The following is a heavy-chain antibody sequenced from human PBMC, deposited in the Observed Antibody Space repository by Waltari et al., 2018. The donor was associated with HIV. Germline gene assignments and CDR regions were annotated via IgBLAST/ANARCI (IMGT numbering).Heavy chain of an antibody. CDR3: AREALYDSSGYYFDY. CDR1: GFTFNKDW. D-gene: IGHD3-22*01. Sequence: EVQLVVPGGGLVQPGASLSVSCAASGFTFNKDWLHWVRQAPGKGLEWVANIKQDESEKYYVDSLKGRFTISRENSKNSLFLQMNSLRVEDTAVYYCAREALYDSSGYYFDYWGQGTLVTVSS. V-gene: IGHV3-7*01. CDR2: IKQDESEK. J-gene: IGHJ4*02.